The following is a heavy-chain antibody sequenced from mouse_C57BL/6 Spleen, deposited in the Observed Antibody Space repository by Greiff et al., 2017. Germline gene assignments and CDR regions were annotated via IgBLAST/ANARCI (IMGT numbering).Heavy chain of an antibody. V-gene: IGHV1-69*01. J-gene: IGHJ4*01. CDR1: GYTFTSYW. CDR3: ARGRNDGVPMDY. CDR2: IDPSDSYT. D-gene: IGHD2-12*01. Sequence: QVQLQQSGAELVMPGASVKLSCKASGYTFTSYWMHWVKQRPGQGLEWIGEIDPSDSYTNYNQKFKGKSTLTVDKSSSTAYMQLSSLTSEDSAVYYCARGRNDGVPMDYWGQGTSVTVSS.